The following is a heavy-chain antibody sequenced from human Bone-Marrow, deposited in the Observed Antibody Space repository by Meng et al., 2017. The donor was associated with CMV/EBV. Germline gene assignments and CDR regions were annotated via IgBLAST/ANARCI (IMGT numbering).Heavy chain of an antibody. CDR3: TTDVGIFGVVIIPPFDY. Sequence: GESLKISCAASGFTVSSNYMSWVRQAPGKGLECVSVIYSAGSTYYADSVKGRFTISRDDSKNTLYLQMNGLKTEDTAVYYCTTDVGIFGVVIIPPFDYWGQGTLVTVSS. D-gene: IGHD3-3*01. J-gene: IGHJ4*02. CDR1: GFTVSSNY. V-gene: IGHV3-53*01. CDR2: IYSAGST.